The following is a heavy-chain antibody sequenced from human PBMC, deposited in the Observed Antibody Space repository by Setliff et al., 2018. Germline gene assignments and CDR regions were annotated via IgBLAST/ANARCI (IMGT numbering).Heavy chain of an antibody. Sequence: PGESLKISCQASGYTFTSYGIAWVRQMPGNGLEWMGIIFPADSDTRYSPSFQGQVTISVDKSIKTAYLHLSSLKASDTAIYYCARHPYYYGSGTYLDNNNRWFDPWGQGTLVTVSS. V-gene: IGHV5-51*01. CDR3: ARHPYYYGSGTYLDNNNRWFDP. CDR1: GYTFTSYG. D-gene: IGHD3-10*01. J-gene: IGHJ5*02. CDR2: IFPADSDT.